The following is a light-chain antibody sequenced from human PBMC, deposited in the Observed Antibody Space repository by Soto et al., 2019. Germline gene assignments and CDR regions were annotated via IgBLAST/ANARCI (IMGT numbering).Light chain of an antibody. CDR1: TGDVGSYNL. CDR2: EVT. CDR3: CSYAGSSTFVL. V-gene: IGLV2-23*02. J-gene: IGLJ2*01. Sequence: QSALTQPASVSGSPGQSITISCTGTTGDVGSYNLVSWYQQHPGKAPKLIIYEVTKRPPGVSNRFSGSPSGNTASLTISGLQAEDEADYYCCSYAGSSTFVLFGGGTKLTVL.